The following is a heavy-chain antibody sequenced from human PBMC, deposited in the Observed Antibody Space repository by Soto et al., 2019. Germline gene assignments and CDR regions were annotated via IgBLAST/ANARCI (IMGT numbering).Heavy chain of an antibody. V-gene: IGHV3-72*01. CDR2: ARNKANGYTT. J-gene: IGHJ4*02. D-gene: IGHD2-8*01. CDR3: ARLMGTSFDL. Sequence: PGGSLRLSCVVPGFTFSDHHMDWVRQAPGKGLEWVGRARNKANGYTTVHVASVKGRFTISRDDSKNSLYLQMNSLKTGDTAVYFCARLMGTSFDLWGQGALVTVS. CDR1: GFTFSDHH.